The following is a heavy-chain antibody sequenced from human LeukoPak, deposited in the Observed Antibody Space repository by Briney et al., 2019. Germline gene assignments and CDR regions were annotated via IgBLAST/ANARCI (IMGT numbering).Heavy chain of an antibody. CDR2: IYYSGST. J-gene: IGHJ4*02. CDR1: GGSISSYY. V-gene: IGHV4-59*12. D-gene: IGHD4-23*01. Sequence: SETLSLTCTASGGSISSYYWSWIRQPPGTGLEWIGYIYYSGSTNYNPSLKSRVTISVDTSKNQFSLKLSSVTAADTAVYYCARRQMTTVVTPRTCFDYWGQGTLVTVSS. CDR3: ARRQMTTVVTPRTCFDY.